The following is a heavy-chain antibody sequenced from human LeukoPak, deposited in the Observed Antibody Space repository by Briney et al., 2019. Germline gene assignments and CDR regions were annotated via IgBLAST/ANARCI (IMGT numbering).Heavy chain of an antibody. Sequence: GGSLRLSCAASGFTFSSYEMNWVRQAPGKGLEWVSYISSSGSTIYYADSVKGRFTISRDNAKNSLYLQMNSLRAEDTAVYYCAKVGPHYYGSGSYYPFDYWGQGTLVTVSS. CDR2: ISSSGSTI. J-gene: IGHJ4*02. CDR1: GFTFSSYE. CDR3: AKVGPHYYGSGSYYPFDY. V-gene: IGHV3-48*03. D-gene: IGHD3-10*01.